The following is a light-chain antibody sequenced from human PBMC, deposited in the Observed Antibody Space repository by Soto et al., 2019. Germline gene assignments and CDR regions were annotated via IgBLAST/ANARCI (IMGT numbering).Light chain of an antibody. J-gene: IGKJ3*01. Sequence: ETMLTHSRGTLALSPCERATLYASARQRVSSGYLAWYQQKHGQAARLLIYGASSRAAGSPDRFSGSRSGAAFSLTITSLQAAEFSVYYCHQYDRTPFTFGPGTKVD. CDR2: GAS. V-gene: IGKV3-20*01. CDR3: HQYDRTPFT. CDR1: QRVSSGY.